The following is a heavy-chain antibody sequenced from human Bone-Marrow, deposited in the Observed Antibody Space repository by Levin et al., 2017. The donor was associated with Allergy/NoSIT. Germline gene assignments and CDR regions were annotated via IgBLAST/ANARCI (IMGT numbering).Heavy chain of an antibody. CDR2: YDPEEGEA. Sequence: PVASVKVSCKIFGYSLSELSIYWVRQAPGGGLEWMGGYDPEEGEATSEQKFQGRVTMTEDTSTHTAHMELRSLTSEDTAVYFCATTPKAAPMIYYYGMAVWGQGTSVSVSS. D-gene: IGHD6-25*01. V-gene: IGHV1-24*01. CDR1: GYSLSELS. J-gene: IGHJ6*02. CDR3: ATTPKAAPMIYYYGMAV.